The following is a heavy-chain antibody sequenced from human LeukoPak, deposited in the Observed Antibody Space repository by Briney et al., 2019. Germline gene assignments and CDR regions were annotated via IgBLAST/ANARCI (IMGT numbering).Heavy chain of an antibody. CDR1: GGTFSTFS. CDR3: ARVDRYHYYLDV. Sequence: SVKVSCKASGGTFSTFSITWVRQAPGQGLEWMGGIIPVFGTANYAQQFQGRVAVATDESTSTAYLELSSLRSEDTAIYYCARVDRYHYYLDVWGKGTTVAVSS. V-gene: IGHV1-69*05. CDR2: IIPVFGTA. J-gene: IGHJ6*03.